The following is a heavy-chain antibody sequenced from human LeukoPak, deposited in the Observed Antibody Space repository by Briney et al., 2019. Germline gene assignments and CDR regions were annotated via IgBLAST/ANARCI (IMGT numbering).Heavy chain of an antibody. V-gene: IGHV3-7*01. CDR1: GFTFSSYW. CDR3: AKGGRGNGEVY. Sequence: GGSLRLSCAVSGFTFSSYWMNWVRQGPGKGLEWVANIKQDGSEKNYVDSVKGRFTISRDNAKSSLFLQMNDLRAEDTAVYYCAKGGRGNGEVYWGQGTLVTVSS. J-gene: IGHJ4*02. CDR2: IKQDGSEK. D-gene: IGHD2-8*01.